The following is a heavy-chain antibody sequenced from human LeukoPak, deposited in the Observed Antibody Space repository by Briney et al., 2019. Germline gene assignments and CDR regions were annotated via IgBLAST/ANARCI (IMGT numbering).Heavy chain of an antibody. D-gene: IGHD4-17*01. CDR2: IYYSGST. Sequence: SETLSLTCTVSGGSISSYYWSWIRQPPGKGLEWIGYIYYSGSTNYNPSLKSRVTISVDTFKNQFSLKLSSVTAADTAVYYCARALLPTTPFDYWGQGTLVTVSS. CDR3: ARALLPTTPFDY. V-gene: IGHV4-59*01. CDR1: GGSISSYY. J-gene: IGHJ4*02.